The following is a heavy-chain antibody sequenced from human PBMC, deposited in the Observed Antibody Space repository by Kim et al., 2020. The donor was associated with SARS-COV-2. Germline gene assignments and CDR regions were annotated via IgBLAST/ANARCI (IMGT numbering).Heavy chain of an antibody. CDR3: ARGTTAGWFDL. J-gene: IGHJ5*02. Sequence: SHYHYTPSTRPWRRQAPGKRLEWMGWIRPSKGNKKYAQKFQGRVPLTRDTSASTSYMELSSLRSEDTAVFYCARGTTAGWFDLWGQGTLAT. D-gene: IGHD1-1*01. V-gene: IGHV1-3*01. CDR2: IRPSKGNK. CDR1: HYHYTPST.